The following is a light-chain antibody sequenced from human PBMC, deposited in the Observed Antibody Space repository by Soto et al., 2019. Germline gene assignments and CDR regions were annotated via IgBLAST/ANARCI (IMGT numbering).Light chain of an antibody. CDR3: SSYTSSSTLV. Sequence: QSALTQPASVSGSPGQSITISCTGTSGDVGGYTYVSWYQQHPGKAPKLIIYDVSNRPSGVSNRFSGSNSGNTASLTISGLQAEDEADYYCSSYTSSSTLVFGGGTKVTVL. CDR2: DVS. J-gene: IGLJ2*01. CDR1: SGDVGGYTY. V-gene: IGLV2-14*03.